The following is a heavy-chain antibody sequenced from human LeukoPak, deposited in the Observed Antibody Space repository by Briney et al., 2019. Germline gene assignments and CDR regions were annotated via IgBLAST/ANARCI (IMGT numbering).Heavy chain of an antibody. CDR1: GGSISSSNW. J-gene: IGHJ4*02. V-gene: IGHV4-4*02. CDR3: ARAAKYYCGSGSYYSLLY. Sequence: PSETLSLTCAVSGGSISSSNWWSWVRQPPGKGLEWIGEIYHSGSTNYNPSLKSRVTISVDKSKNQFSLKLSSVTAADTAVYYCARAAKYYCGSGSYYSLLYWGQGTLVTVSS. CDR2: IYHSGST. D-gene: IGHD3-10*01.